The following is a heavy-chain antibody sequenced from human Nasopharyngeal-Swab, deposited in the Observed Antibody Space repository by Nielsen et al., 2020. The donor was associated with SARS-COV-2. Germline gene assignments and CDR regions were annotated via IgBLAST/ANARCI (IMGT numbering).Heavy chain of an antibody. CDR3: ARDRAAAGTNYFDY. CDR1: GFTFSSYA. D-gene: IGHD6-13*01. J-gene: IGHJ4*02. V-gene: IGHV3-30-3*01. Sequence: GESLKISCAASGFTFSSYAMHWVRQAPGKGLEWVAVISYDGSNKYYADSVKGRFTISRDNSKNTLYLQMNSLRAEDTAVYYCARDRAAAGTNYFDYWGQGTLVTVSS. CDR2: ISYDGSNK.